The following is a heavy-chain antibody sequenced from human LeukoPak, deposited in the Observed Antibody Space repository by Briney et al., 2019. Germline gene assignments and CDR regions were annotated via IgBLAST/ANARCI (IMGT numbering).Heavy chain of an antibody. Sequence: GGSLRLSCAASGFTFRNYNMNWVRQAPGKGLEWVSYISRSSSTIYYADSVKGRFTISRDNAKNAMYLQMNSLRDEDTAVYYCARDYGDHGEYFDYWGQGTLVTVSS. J-gene: IGHJ4*02. CDR2: ISRSSSTI. CDR3: ARDYGDHGEYFDY. CDR1: GFTFRNYN. V-gene: IGHV3-48*02. D-gene: IGHD4-17*01.